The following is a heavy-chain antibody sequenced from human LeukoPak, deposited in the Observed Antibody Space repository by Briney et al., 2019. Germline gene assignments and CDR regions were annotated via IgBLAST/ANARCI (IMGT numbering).Heavy chain of an antibody. D-gene: IGHD4-11*01. CDR1: GGSISSYY. CDR2: IYYSGST. Sequence: SETLSLTCTVSGGSISSYYWSWIRQPPGKGLEWIGYIYYSGSTNYNPSLKSRVTISVDTSKNQFSLKLSSVTAADTAVYYCATTGLAVTIPFDYWGQGTLVTVSS. V-gene: IGHV4-59*01. J-gene: IGHJ4*02. CDR3: ATTGLAVTIPFDY.